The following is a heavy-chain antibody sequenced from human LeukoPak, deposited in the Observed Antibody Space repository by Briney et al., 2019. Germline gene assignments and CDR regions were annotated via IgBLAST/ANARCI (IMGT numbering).Heavy chain of an antibody. CDR3: ARSEDSGWYFELDFDY. J-gene: IGHJ4*02. V-gene: IGHV3-48*01. CDR1: GFTFSSYS. CDR2: ISSSSSTI. D-gene: IGHD6-19*01. Sequence: PGGSLRLSCAASGFTFSSYSMNWVRQAPGKGLEWVSYISSSSSTIYYADSVKGRFTISRDKAKNSLYLQMNSLRAEDTAVYYCARSEDSGWYFELDFDYWGQGTLVTVSS.